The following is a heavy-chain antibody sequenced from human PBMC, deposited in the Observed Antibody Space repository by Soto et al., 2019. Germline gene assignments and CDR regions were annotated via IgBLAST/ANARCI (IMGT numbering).Heavy chain of an antibody. J-gene: IGHJ5*02. CDR1: GYTFTSYG. D-gene: IGHD3-22*01. V-gene: IGHV1-69*13. CDR3: ARGYIRLLLS. CDR2: IIPIFGTA. Sequence: GASVKVSCKASGYTFTSYGISRVRQAPGQGLEWMGGIIPIFGTANYAQKFQGRVTITADESTSTAYMELSSLRSEDTAVYYCARGYIRLLLSWGQGTLVTVSS.